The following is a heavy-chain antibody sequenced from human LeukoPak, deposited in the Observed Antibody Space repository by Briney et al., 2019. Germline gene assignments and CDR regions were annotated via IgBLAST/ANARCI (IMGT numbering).Heavy chain of an antibody. CDR1: GGTFSSYA. Sequence: ASVKVSCKASGGTFSSYAISRVRQAPGQGLEWMGGIIPIFGTANYAQKFQGRVTITADKSTSTAYMELSSLRSEDTVVYYCARDHAVAGFRYFDYWGQGTLVTVSS. V-gene: IGHV1-69*06. CDR2: IIPIFGTA. CDR3: ARDHAVAGFRYFDY. J-gene: IGHJ4*02. D-gene: IGHD6-19*01.